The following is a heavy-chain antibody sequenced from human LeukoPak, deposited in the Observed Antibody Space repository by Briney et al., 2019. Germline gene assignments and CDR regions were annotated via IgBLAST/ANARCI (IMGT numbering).Heavy chain of an antibody. CDR1: GGSISSSSYY. CDR3: ARQRYGGQASFDD. D-gene: IGHD4-23*01. V-gene: IGHV4-39*01. CDR2: IYYSGST. Sequence: SETLSLTCPVSGGSISSSSYYWGWIRQPPGKGLEWIGSIYYSGSTYYNPSLKSRVTISVDTSKNQFSLKLSSVTAADTAVYYCARQRYGGQASFDDWGQGTLVTVAS. J-gene: IGHJ4*02.